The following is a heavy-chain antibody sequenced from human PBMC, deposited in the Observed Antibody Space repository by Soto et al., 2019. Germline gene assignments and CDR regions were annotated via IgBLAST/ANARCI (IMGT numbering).Heavy chain of an antibody. CDR3: AKAAGYSGYDFDY. D-gene: IGHD5-12*01. CDR2: ISYDGSNK. Sequence: QVQLVESGGGVVQPGRSLRLSCAASGFTFSSYGMHWVRQAPGKGLEWVAVISYDGSNKYYADSVKGRFTISRDNSKNTLYLQMNSMRAEDTAVYYCAKAAGYSGYDFDYWGQGTLVTVSS. J-gene: IGHJ4*02. CDR1: GFTFSSYG. V-gene: IGHV3-30*18.